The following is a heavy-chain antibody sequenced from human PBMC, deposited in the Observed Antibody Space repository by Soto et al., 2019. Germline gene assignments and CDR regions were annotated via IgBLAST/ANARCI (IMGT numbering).Heavy chain of an antibody. CDR3: ARQGSWPYYYYGLDV. V-gene: IGHV1-18*01. J-gene: IGHJ6*02. CDR2: ISTYNGDT. Sequence: ASVKVSCKASGYTFTAPGISWVRQAPGQGLEWMGWISTYNGDTNSAQKFQGRVTMTADTSTGTVYMELMSMKTDDTAVYYCARQGSWPYYYYGLDVWGQGTTVTVSS. CDR1: GYTFTAPG. D-gene: IGHD1-26*01.